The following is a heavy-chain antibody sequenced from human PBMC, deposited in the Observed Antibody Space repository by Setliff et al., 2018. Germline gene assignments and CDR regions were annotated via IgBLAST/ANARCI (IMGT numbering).Heavy chain of an antibody. J-gene: IGHJ6*02. CDR1: GYTLTSYG. CDR2: ISAYNGNT. V-gene: IGHV1-18*01. Sequence: ASVKVSCKASGYTLTSYGISWVRQAPGQGLEWMGWISAYNGNTNYAQKLQGRVTMTTDTSTSTAYMELRSLRSDDTAVYYCARRVYYYGSGSGSGMDVWGQGTTVTVSS. D-gene: IGHD3-10*01. CDR3: ARRVYYYGSGSGSGMDV.